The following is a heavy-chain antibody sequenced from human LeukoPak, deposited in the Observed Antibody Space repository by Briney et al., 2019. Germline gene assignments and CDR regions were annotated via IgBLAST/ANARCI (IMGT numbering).Heavy chain of an antibody. D-gene: IGHD5-12*01. V-gene: IGHV3-23*01. CDR3: AKDSRGYSGYNFDY. CDR1: GFTFSSYA. J-gene: IGHJ4*02. Sequence: PGGSLRLSCTASGFTFSSYAMSWVRQAPGKGLEWVSAISGSGGSTYYADSVKGRFTISRDNSKNTLYLQMNSLRAEDTAVYYCAKDSRGYSGYNFDYWGQGTLVTVSS. CDR2: ISGSGGST.